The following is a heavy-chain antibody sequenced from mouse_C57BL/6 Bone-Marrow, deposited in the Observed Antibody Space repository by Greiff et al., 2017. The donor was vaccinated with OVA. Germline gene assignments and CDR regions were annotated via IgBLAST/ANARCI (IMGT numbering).Heavy chain of an antibody. J-gene: IGHJ1*03. CDR1: GFTFSDYY. CDR3: ASLWDVGWYFDV. D-gene: IGHD4-1*01. V-gene: IGHV5-12*01. CDR2: ISNGGGST. Sequence: EVNVVESGGGLVQPGGSLKLSYAASGFTFSDYYMYWVRQTPEKRLEWVAYISNGGGSTYYPDTVKGRFTISRDNAKNTLYLKRSRLKSEDTAMYYCASLWDVGWYFDVWGTGTTVTVSS.